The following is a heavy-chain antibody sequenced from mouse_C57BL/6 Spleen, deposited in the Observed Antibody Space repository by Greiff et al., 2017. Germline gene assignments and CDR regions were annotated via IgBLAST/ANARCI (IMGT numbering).Heavy chain of an antibody. D-gene: IGHD1-1*01. J-gene: IGHJ2*01. Sequence: QVQLQQSGPELVKPGASVKISCKASGYAFSSSWMNWVKQRPGKGLEWIGRIYPGDGDTNYNGKFKGKATLTADKSSSTAYMQLSSLTSEDAAVCFCATSITTVVVGDYWGQGTTLTVSS. CDR3: ATSITTVVVGDY. CDR2: IYPGDGDT. CDR1: GYAFSSSW. V-gene: IGHV1-82*01.